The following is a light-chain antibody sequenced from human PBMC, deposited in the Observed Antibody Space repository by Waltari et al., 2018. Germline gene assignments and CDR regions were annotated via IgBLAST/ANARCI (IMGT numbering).Light chain of an antibody. CDR1: STTITNH. Sequence: QSVLTQPPSASGAPGQEVSISCSGGSTTITNHVFWYQQFPGTAPKPIVYKDYERPSGVPDRFSASKSGTSASLAISGLRSDDEADYYCATWDDSLNGWVFGGGTKLTVL. CDR2: KDY. J-gene: IGLJ3*02. V-gene: IGLV1-47*01. CDR3: ATWDDSLNGWV.